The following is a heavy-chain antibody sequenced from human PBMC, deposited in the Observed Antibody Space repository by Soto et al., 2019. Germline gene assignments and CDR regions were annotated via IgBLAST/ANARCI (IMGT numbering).Heavy chain of an antibody. CDR1: GYTFSKYW. CDR2: IYPGDSDA. D-gene: IGHD3-10*01. J-gene: IGHJ4*02. Sequence: PGESLKISCKGPGYTFSKYWISWVRQTPGKGLEWMGMIYPGDSDARYSPSFEGQVTFSADKSISTAYLQWSSLKASDTAIYYCARQGGEYNTMSDYWGQGTLVTVSS. CDR3: ARQGGEYNTMSDY. V-gene: IGHV5-51*01.